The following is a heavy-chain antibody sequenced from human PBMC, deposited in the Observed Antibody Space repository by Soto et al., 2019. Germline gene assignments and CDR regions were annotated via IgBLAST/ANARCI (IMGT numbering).Heavy chain of an antibody. J-gene: IGHJ4*02. Sequence: SETLSLTCTVSGCSISSSYWSWIRQPPGKGLEWIGYIYYSGSTNYNPSLKSRVTISIDTSKNQFSLKLNSLTAADTAVYYCATNRGAVPGSFDSWGQGTLVTVSS. D-gene: IGHD6-19*01. CDR3: ATNRGAVPGSFDS. V-gene: IGHV4-59*01. CDR2: IYYSGST. CDR1: GCSISSSY.